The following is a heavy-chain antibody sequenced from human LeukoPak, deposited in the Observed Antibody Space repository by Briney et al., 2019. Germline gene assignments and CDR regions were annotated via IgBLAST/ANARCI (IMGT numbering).Heavy chain of an antibody. Sequence: PSETLSLTCAVYGGSFSGYYWSWIRQPPGKGLEWIGEINHSGSTNYNPSLKSRVTISVDTSKNQFSLKLSSVTAAGTAVYYCARGSGKVRSHIGRRVWLDYWGQGTLVTVSS. CDR3: ARGSGKVRSHIGRRVWLDY. V-gene: IGHV4-34*01. J-gene: IGHJ4*02. CDR2: INHSGST. CDR1: GGSFSGYY. D-gene: IGHD3-10*01.